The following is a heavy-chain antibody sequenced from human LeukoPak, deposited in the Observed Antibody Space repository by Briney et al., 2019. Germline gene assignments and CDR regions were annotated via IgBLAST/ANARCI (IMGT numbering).Heavy chain of an antibody. D-gene: IGHD1-26*01. CDR3: ARQRRGGSYFTEKRLDH. Sequence: ASVKVSCKASGGTFSNYDISWVRQAPGQGLEWMGAIIPIFGTANYAQKFQGRVTITADESTGTAYMELSSLRSEDTAVYYCARQRRGGSYFTEKRLDHWGQGTLVAVSS. CDR1: GGTFSNYD. J-gene: IGHJ4*02. CDR2: IIPIFGTA. V-gene: IGHV1-69*13.